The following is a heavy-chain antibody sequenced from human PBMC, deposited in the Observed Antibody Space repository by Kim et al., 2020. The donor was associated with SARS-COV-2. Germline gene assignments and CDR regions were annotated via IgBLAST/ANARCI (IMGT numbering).Heavy chain of an antibody. CDR2: IYYSGST. D-gene: IGHD6-6*01. V-gene: IGHV4-59*13. J-gene: IGHJ4*02. Sequence: SETLSLTCTVSGVSISYYYWSWIRQPPGKGLEWIGYIYYSGSTTYNPSLKNRVTISVDTSKNQFSLRLSSVTAADTAVYYCARGASRDPYYFDYWGQGTPVPVSS. CDR3: ARGASRDPYYFDY. CDR1: GVSISYYY.